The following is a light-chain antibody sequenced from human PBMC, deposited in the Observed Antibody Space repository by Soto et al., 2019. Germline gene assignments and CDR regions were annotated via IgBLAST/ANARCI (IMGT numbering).Light chain of an antibody. CDR1: QSVSSRH. V-gene: IGKV3-20*01. CDR2: GAS. CDR3: QQYETPPRT. J-gene: IGKJ1*01. Sequence: EIVLTQSPGTLSLSPGERVTLSCRASQSVSSRHLAWYQQKPGQAPRLLIYGASSRATGIPDRFSGSGSGTDFTLTISRLEPEDFAVYYCQQYETPPRTFGQGTKVEIK.